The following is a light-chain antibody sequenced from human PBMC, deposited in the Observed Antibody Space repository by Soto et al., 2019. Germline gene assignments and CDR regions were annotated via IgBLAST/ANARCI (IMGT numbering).Light chain of an antibody. Sequence: EIVMIQSPATLSVSPGERAILSCRASQTVTGALAWYQQKPGQAPRLLMYGPSTRAAGIPARFSGSGSETEFTLAISGLQSDDCAIYFCQQYKSWPITFGQGTRLE. CDR3: QQYKSWPIT. J-gene: IGKJ5*01. CDR1: QTVTGA. V-gene: IGKV3-15*01. CDR2: GPS.